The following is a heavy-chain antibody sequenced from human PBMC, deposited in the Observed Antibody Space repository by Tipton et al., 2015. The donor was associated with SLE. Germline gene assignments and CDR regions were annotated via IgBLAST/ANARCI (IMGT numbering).Heavy chain of an antibody. CDR1: GFTFSSYA. J-gene: IGHJ4*02. D-gene: IGHD4-17*01. V-gene: IGHV3-23*01. CDR3: ANWPVLYGDTGRY. CDR2: ISGSGGST. Sequence: SLKLSCAASGFTFSSYAMSWVRQAPGKGLEWVAAISGSGGSTYYADSVKGRFTISRDNSKNTLYLQMNSLRAEDTAVYYCANWPVLYGDTGRYWGQGTLVTVSA.